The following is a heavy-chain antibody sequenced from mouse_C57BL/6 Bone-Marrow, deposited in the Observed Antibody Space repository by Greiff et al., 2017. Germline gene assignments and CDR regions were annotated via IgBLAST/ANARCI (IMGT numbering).Heavy chain of an antibody. V-gene: IGHV1-69*01. CDR2: IDPSDSYT. CDR3: ARAYYDPWFAY. Sequence: VQLQQPGAELVMPGASVKLSCKASGYTFTSYWMHWVKQRPGQGLEWIGEIDPSDSYTNYNQKFKGKSTLTVDKSSSTAYMQLSSLTSEDSAVYYCARAYYDPWFAYWGQGTLVTVSA. J-gene: IGHJ3*01. D-gene: IGHD2-4*01. CDR1: GYTFTSYW.